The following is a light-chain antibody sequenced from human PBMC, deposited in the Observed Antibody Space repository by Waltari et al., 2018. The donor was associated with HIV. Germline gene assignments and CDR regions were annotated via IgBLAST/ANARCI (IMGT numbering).Light chain of an antibody. Sequence: QSLLTQPPSVSGAPGQRVTISCPGSSSNTGAGYPVHWYQPLPGTAPKLLIYGNSNRPSGVPDRFSGSKSGTSASLAITGLQAEDEADYYCQSYDSSLSIVFGTGTKVTVL. CDR3: QSYDSSLSIV. V-gene: IGLV1-40*01. J-gene: IGLJ1*01. CDR1: SSNTGAGYP. CDR2: GNS.